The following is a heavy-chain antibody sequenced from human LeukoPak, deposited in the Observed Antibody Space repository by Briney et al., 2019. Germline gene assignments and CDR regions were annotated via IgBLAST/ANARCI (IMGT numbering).Heavy chain of an antibody. D-gene: IGHD6-19*01. J-gene: IGHJ4*02. CDR2: MNPNSGNT. CDR1: GYTFTSYD. CDR3: ARVAVAGTPFDY. Sequence: ASVKVSCEASGYTFTSYDINWVRQATGQGLEWMGWMNPNSGNTGYAQKFQGRVTMTRNTSISTAYMELSSLRSEDTAVYYCARVAVAGTPFDYWGQGTLVTVSS. V-gene: IGHV1-8*01.